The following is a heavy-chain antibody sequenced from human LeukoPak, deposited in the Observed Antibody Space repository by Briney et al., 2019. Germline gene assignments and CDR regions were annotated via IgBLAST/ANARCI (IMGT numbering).Heavy chain of an antibody. D-gene: IGHD6-19*01. Sequence: ASVKVSCKASGYTFTGYYLHWVRQAPGQGLEWMGWIHPNSGGTNYAQKFQGRVTMTRDTSISTAYMELSSLRSDDTAVYFCARLASVPGWGQGTPVTVSS. CDR1: GYTFTGYY. CDR2: IHPNSGGT. J-gene: IGHJ1*01. V-gene: IGHV1-2*02. CDR3: ARLASVPG.